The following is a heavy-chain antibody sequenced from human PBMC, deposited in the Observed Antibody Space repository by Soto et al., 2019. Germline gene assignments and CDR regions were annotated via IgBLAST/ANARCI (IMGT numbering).Heavy chain of an antibody. D-gene: IGHD2-2*01. J-gene: IGHJ4*02. Sequence: GGSLRLSCAASGFTFSNYDMHWVRQAPGEGLEWVAVLSFDGTSKNYADSVKGRFTISRDNSKNTLFLQMNSLRTEDTAVYFCAKDFYTVRVPAAPRPHYFDFWGPGTLVTSPQ. CDR2: LSFDGTSK. CDR1: GFTFSNYD. V-gene: IGHV3-30*18. CDR3: AKDFYTVRVPAAPRPHYFDF.